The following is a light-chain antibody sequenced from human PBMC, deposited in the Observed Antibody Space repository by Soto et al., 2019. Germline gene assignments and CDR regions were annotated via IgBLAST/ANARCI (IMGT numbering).Light chain of an antibody. CDR1: SSNIGRNT. V-gene: IGLV1-44*01. Sequence: QSVLTQPPSASGTPGQRVTISCSGSSSNIGRNTVNWYQQLPGTAPKVFIYSDDRRPAGVPDRFSGSKSGTSASLAISGLQSEDEADYYCAAWDDSLNGFDVFGAGTKLTVL. CDR2: SDD. CDR3: AAWDDSLNGFDV. J-gene: IGLJ1*01.